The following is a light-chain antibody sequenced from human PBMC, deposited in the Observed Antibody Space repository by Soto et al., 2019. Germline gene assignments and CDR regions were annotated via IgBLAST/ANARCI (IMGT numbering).Light chain of an antibody. J-gene: IGKJ1*01. CDR1: QSISSN. V-gene: IGKV3-15*01. Sequence: EILLTQAPGTLSLSPWERATLSCRASQSISSNYVAWYQQKPGQAPRLLIYGASTRATGIPARFSGSGSGTEFTLTISSLQSEDFAVYYCQQYNNWPTFGQGTTVDIK. CDR2: GAS. CDR3: QQYNNWPT.